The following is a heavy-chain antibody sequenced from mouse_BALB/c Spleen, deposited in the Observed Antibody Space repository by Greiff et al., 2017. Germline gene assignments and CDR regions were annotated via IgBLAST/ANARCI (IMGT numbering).Heavy chain of an antibody. J-gene: IGHJ4*01. CDR3: ARAYYRYVYAMDY. CDR1: GFSLTGYG. CDR2: IWGDGST. Sequence: QVQLKQSGPGLVAPSQSLSITCTVSGFSLTGYGVNWVRQPPGKGLEWLGMIWGDGSTDYNSALKSRLSISKDNSKSQVFLKMNSLQTDDTARYYCARAYYRYVYAMDYWGQGTSVTVSS. D-gene: IGHD2-14*01. V-gene: IGHV2-6-7*01.